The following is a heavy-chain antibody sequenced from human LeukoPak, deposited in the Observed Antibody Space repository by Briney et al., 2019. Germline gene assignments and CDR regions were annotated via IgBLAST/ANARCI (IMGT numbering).Heavy chain of an antibody. CDR3: ANEGHGGLPDYYYGMDV. J-gene: IGHJ6*02. CDR2: ISYDGSNK. D-gene: IGHD4-11*01. V-gene: IGHV3-30*18. CDR1: GFTFSNYG. Sequence: PGGSLRLSCAASGFTFSNYGMHWVREAPGKGVAWVAVISYDGSNKYYADSVQGRFTISRDNSKNTLYLQMNSLRAEDTAVYYCANEGHGGLPDYYYGMDVWGQGTTVTVSS.